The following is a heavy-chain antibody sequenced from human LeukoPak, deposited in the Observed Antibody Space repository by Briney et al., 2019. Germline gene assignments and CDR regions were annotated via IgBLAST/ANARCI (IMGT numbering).Heavy chain of an antibody. CDR3: AKGGTYYYYGMDV. V-gene: IGHV4-59*01. CDR2: IFYTGNT. CDR1: GGSISNYY. J-gene: IGHJ6*04. D-gene: IGHD3-16*01. Sequence: SETLSLTRTVSGGSISNYYWSWIRQPPGKGLEWIGYIFYTGNTNYNPSLNSRVTISVDTSKNQFSLRLSSVTAADTAVYYCAKGGTYYYYGMDVWGKGTTVTVSS.